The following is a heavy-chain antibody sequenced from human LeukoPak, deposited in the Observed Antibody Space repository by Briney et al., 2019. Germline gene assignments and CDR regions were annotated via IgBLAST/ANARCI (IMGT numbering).Heavy chain of an antibody. J-gene: IGHJ4*02. CDR1: GFTFSGSA. Sequence: PGGSLRLSCAASGFTFSGSAMHWVRQASGKGLEWVGRIRSKANSYATAYAASVKGRFTTSRDDSKNTAYLQMNSLKTEDTAVYYCTRRGSQLALDYWGQGTLVTVSS. D-gene: IGHD6-6*01. V-gene: IGHV3-73*01. CDR3: TRRGSQLALDY. CDR2: IRSKANSYAT.